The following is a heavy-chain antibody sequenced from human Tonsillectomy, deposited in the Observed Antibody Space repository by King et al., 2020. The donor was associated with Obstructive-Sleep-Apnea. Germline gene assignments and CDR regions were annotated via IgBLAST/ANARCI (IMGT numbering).Heavy chain of an antibody. D-gene: IGHD3-22*01. J-gene: IGHJ4*02. CDR1: GFTFSSYA. Sequence: VQLVESGGGVVQPGRSLRLSCATSGFTFSSYAMHWVRQAPGKGLEWVAVISYDGSNKYYAESVKGRFTISRDNSKNTLYLQMNSLRAEDTAVYYCARARGNYYDSSGYPYYFDYWGQGTLVTVSS. CDR2: ISYDGSNK. CDR3: ARARGNYYDSSGYPYYFDY. V-gene: IGHV3-30*04.